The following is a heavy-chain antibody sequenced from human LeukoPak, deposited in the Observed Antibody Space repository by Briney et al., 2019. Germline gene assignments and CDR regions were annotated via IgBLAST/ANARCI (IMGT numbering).Heavy chain of an antibody. CDR1: GFTFSSYS. CDR2: ISGNSVAI. CDR3: APYCSSGSCYDLDY. V-gene: IGHV3-21*01. D-gene: IGHD2-15*01. Sequence: GSLRLSCAASGFTFSSYSMNWVRQAPGKGLEWVSSISGNSVAIFYTDSVKGRFTISRDNAKKSLYLQMNSLRVEDTAVYYCAPYCSSGSCYDLDYWGQGTLVTVSS. J-gene: IGHJ4*02.